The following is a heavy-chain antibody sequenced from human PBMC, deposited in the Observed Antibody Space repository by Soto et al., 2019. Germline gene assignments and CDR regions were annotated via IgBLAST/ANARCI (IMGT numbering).Heavy chain of an antibody. D-gene: IGHD3-22*01. CDR2: IYYSGST. J-gene: IGHJ4*02. CDR3: AGGHYYDSSGYYPLSY. V-gene: IGHV4-59*01. CDR1: GGSIISYY. Sequence: SETLSLTCTVSGGSIISYYCIFIRHPAFKGLKWIVYIYYSGSTNYNPSLKSRVTISVDTSKNQFSLKLSSVTAADTAVYYCAGGHYYDSSGYYPLSYWGQGTLVTVSS.